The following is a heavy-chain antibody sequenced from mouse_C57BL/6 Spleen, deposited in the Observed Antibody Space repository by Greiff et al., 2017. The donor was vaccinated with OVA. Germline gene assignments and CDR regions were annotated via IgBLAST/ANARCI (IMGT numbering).Heavy chain of an antibody. D-gene: IGHD2-2*01. J-gene: IGHJ2*01. CDR3: ARGIYYGYDDY. V-gene: IGHV3-6*01. Sequence: VQLQQSGPGLVKPSQSLSLTCSVTGYSITSGYYWNWIRQFPGNKLEWMGYISYDGSNNYNPSLKNRISITRDTSKNQFFLKLNSVTTEDTATYYCARGIYYGYDDYWGQGTTLTVSS. CDR1: GYSITSGYY. CDR2: ISYDGSN.